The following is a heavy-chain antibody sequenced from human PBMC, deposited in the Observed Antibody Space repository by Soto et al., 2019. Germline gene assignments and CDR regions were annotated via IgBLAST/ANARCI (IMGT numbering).Heavy chain of an antibody. CDR2: INHSGSP. Sequence: PSETLSLTCTVSGGSISGYYWSWIRQPPGKGLEWIGYINHSGSPNYNPSLKSRVTISLDTSKNQFSLKLSSVTAADTAVYYCARDGISTFDYWGQGTLVTV. J-gene: IGHJ4*02. CDR3: ARDGISTFDY. V-gene: IGHV4-59*12. D-gene: IGHD2-2*01. CDR1: GGSISGYY.